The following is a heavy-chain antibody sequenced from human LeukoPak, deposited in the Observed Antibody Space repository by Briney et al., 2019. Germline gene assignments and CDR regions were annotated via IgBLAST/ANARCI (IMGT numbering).Heavy chain of an antibody. CDR1: GFTFSSYA. D-gene: IGHD3-10*01. J-gene: IGHJ6*03. Sequence: KPGGSLRLSCAASGFTFSSYAMSWVRQAPGKGLEWVSAISGSGGSTYYADSVKGRFTISRDNSKNTLYLQMNSLRVEDTAVYYCAKEWDQHVVLGYMDVWGKGTTVTVSS. CDR3: AKEWDQHVVLGYMDV. V-gene: IGHV3-23*01. CDR2: ISGSGGST.